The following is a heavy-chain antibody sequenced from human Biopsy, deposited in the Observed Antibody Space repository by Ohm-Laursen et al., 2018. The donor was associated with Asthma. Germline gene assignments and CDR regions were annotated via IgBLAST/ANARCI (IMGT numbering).Heavy chain of an antibody. CDR2: ISSSSSTI. D-gene: IGHD4-17*01. CDR1: GFTFSSYG. CDR3: ARPRWGPYGY. V-gene: IGHV3-48*02. Sequence: SLRLSCAAPGFTFSSYGMHWVRQAPGKGLEWVSYISSSSSTIYYADSVKGRFTISRDNAKNSLYLQMNSLRDEDTAVYYCARPRWGPYGYWGQGTLVTVSS. J-gene: IGHJ4*02.